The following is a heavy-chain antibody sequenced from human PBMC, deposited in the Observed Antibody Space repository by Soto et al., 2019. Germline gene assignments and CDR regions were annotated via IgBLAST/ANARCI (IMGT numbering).Heavy chain of an antibody. CDR1: GYTFSTYS. D-gene: IGHD3-10*01. CDR2: TRAYNGNA. J-gene: IGHJ6*02. Sequence: QVQLVQSGAEVKKPGASVKVSCKASGYTFSTYSISWVRQAPGQGREWMGWTRAYNGNANYAQRVQGRVTMTTDTSTSTAYMELRSLRSDDTAVYYCARVFPSMVRGVTFGKYYYYGMDVWCQGTTVTVSS. V-gene: IGHV1-18*01. CDR3: ARVFPSMVRGVTFGKYYYYGMDV.